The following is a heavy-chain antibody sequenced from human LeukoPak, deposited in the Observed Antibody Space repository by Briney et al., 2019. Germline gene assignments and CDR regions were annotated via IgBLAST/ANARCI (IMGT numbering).Heavy chain of an antibody. CDR1: GFTFGDYA. J-gene: IGHJ5*02. CDR2: IRSKAYGGAA. V-gene: IGHV3-49*03. Sequence: GGSLRLSCTASGFTFGDYAMSWFRQAPGKGLEWVGFIRSKAYGGAAEYAASVKGRFTISRDDSKSIAYLQMDSLRTEDTAFYYCTRRVYRGATPGPFDPWGQGTLVTVSS. D-gene: IGHD6-13*01. CDR3: TRRVYRGATPGPFDP.